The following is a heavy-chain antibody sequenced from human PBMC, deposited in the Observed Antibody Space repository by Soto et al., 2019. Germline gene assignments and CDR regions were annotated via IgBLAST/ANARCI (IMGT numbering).Heavy chain of an antibody. D-gene: IGHD6-13*01. Sequence: QVQLVQSGAEVKKPGASVKVSCKASGYTFTSYGISWVRQAPGQGLEWMGWISAYNGNTNYAQKLQGRVTMTTDTPTSTAYMELRSLRADDTAVYYCARDVGYSSTLPHYYYYGMDVWGQGTTVTVSS. CDR2: ISAYNGNT. CDR3: ARDVGYSSTLPHYYYYGMDV. V-gene: IGHV1-18*01. J-gene: IGHJ6*02. CDR1: GYTFTSYG.